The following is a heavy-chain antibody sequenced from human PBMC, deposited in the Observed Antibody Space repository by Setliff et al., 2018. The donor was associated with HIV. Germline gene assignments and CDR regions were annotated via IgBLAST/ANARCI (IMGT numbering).Heavy chain of an antibody. CDR3: SRGTYYKGLDP. Sequence: SETLSLTCVVSGGSINTGGYYWTWIRQVPGKGLEWIGSIYYTGTTNYNPSLESRLTISIDTSQNHFSLKLTSVTAADTALYFCSRGTYYKGLDPWGQGALVTVPQ. V-gene: IGHV4-31*11. CDR2: IYYTGTT. J-gene: IGHJ5*02. CDR1: GGSINTGGYY. D-gene: IGHD3-10*01.